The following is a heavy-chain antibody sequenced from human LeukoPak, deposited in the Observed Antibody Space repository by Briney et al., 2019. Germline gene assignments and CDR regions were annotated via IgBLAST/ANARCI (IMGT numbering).Heavy chain of an antibody. Sequence: GGSLRLSCAASGFTFSSYAMSWVRQAPGKGLEWVSAISGSGGSTYYADSVKGRFTISRDNSKNTLYLQMNSQRAEDTAVYYCAKDAEYYDSSGLDYWGQGTLVTVSS. D-gene: IGHD3-22*01. CDR3: AKDAEYYDSSGLDY. CDR2: ISGSGGST. CDR1: GFTFSSYA. V-gene: IGHV3-23*01. J-gene: IGHJ4*02.